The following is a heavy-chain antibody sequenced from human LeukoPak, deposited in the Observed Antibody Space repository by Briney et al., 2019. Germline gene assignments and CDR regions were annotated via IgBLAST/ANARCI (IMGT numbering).Heavy chain of an antibody. J-gene: IGHJ4*02. CDR3: AKDITGGSYYRTYFDY. D-gene: IGHD1-26*01. Sequence: GGSLRLSCAASGFTFHDYAMHWVRHAPGKGLECVSGISWNSGRIVYADSVKGRFTISRDNAKNSLYLQINSLRTEDTALYYCAKDITGGSYYRTYFDYWGQGTLVTVSS. CDR2: ISWNSGRI. CDR1: GFTFHDYA. V-gene: IGHV3-9*01.